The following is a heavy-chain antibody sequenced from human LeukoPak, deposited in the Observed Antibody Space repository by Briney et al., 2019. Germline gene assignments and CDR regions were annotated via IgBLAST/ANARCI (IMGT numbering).Heavy chain of an antibody. J-gene: IGHJ4*02. V-gene: IGHV3-73*01. CDR2: IRSKTYTYAT. Sequence: GGSLRLSCAASGFTFSGSSIHWVRQASGKGLEWVGRIRSKTYTYATAYAASVKGRFTISRDDSKNTAYLQMNSLKTEDTAVYYCTSRPPDILTGFDYWGQGTLVTVSS. D-gene: IGHD3-9*01. CDR1: GFTFSGSS. CDR3: TSRPPDILTGFDY.